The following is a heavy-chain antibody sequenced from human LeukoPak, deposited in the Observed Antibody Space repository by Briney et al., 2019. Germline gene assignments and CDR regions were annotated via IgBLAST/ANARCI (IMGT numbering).Heavy chain of an antibody. CDR3: AREIQMTAMVSLNY. CDR2: RNPNSGNT. J-gene: IGHJ4*02. D-gene: IGHD5-18*01. CDR1: GYTFTSYD. V-gene: IGHV1-8*01. Sequence: ASVKVSCKASGYTFTSYDINWVRQATGQGLEWMGWRNPNSGNTGYAQKFQGRVTMTRNTSISTAYMELSSLRSEDTAVYYCAREIQMTAMVSLNYWGQGTLVTVSS.